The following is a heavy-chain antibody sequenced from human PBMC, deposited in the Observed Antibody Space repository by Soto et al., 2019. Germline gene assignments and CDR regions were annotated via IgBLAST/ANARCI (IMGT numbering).Heavy chain of an antibody. CDR1: GYTFTSYG. J-gene: IGHJ3*02. CDR2: ISAYNGNT. Sequence: ASVKVSCKASGYTFTSYGISWVRQAPGQGLEWMGWISAYNGNTNYAQKLQGRVTMTTDTSTSTAYMELRSLRSDDTAVYYCARDYGSGSYPGFDAFDIWGQGTMVTVSS. D-gene: IGHD3-10*01. V-gene: IGHV1-18*01. CDR3: ARDYGSGSYPGFDAFDI.